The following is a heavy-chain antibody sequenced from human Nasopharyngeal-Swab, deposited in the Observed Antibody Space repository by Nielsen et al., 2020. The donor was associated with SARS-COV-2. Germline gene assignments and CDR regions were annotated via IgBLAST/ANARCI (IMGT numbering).Heavy chain of an antibody. Sequence: WIRQPPGKALEWLAHIFSNDEKSYSTSLKSRPTISKDTSKSQVVLTMTNMDPVDTATYYCARIKRITMVQGVMGYYYGMDVWGQGTTVTVSS. CDR3: ARIKRITMVQGVMGYYYGMDV. D-gene: IGHD3-10*01. CDR2: IFSNDEK. V-gene: IGHV2-26*01. J-gene: IGHJ6*02.